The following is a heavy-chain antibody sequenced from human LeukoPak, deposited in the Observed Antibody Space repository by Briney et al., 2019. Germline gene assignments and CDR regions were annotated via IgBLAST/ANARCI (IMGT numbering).Heavy chain of an antibody. D-gene: IGHD2-21*02. J-gene: IGHJ4*02. CDR3: ARQAYCGGDCYPTFDY. V-gene: IGHV5-51*01. CDR1: GYTFTAYW. Sequence: GESLKISCQGSGYTFTAYWIGWVRPMPGKGLEWVGIIHPGDSDTRYSTSFQGQVTISADKSIRTAYLQWSSLKASDTAMYYCARQAYCGGDCYPTFDYWGQGTLVTVSS. CDR2: IHPGDSDT.